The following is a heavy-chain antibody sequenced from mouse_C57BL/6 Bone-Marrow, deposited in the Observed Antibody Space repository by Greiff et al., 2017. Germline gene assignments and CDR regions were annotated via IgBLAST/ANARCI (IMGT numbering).Heavy chain of an antibody. Sequence: VQLQQSGAELVKPGASVKLSCKASGYTFTSYWMQWVKQRPGQGLEWIGEIDPSDSYTNYNQKFKGKATLTVDTSSSTAYMRLSSLTSEDSAVYYCARDGYYPAWFAYWGQGTLVTVSA. J-gene: IGHJ3*01. CDR3: ARDGYYPAWFAY. CDR2: IDPSDSYT. CDR1: GYTFTSYW. V-gene: IGHV1-50*01. D-gene: IGHD2-3*01.